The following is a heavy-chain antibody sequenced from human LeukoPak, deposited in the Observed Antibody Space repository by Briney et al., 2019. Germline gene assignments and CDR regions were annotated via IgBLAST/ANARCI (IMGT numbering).Heavy chain of an antibody. D-gene: IGHD3-10*01. V-gene: IGHV4-34*01. CDR3: ARRSTMVRGVIRAFDI. CDR2: INHSGST. Sequence: SGSLSLTCAVYGGSFSGYYWSWIRQPPGKGLEWIGEINHSGSTNYNPSLKSRVTISVDTSKNQFSLKLSSVTAADTAVYYCARRSTMVRGVIRAFDIWGQGTMVTVSS. J-gene: IGHJ3*02. CDR1: GGSFSGYY.